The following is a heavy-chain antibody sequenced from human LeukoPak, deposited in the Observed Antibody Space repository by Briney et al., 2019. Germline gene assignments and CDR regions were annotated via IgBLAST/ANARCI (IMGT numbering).Heavy chain of an antibody. D-gene: IGHD6-6*01. CDR1: GSNFIRYW. CDR3: ARHTYSSSSSGFDP. J-gene: IGHJ5*02. CDR2: IYPGDSDT. Sequence: GASLQISCQGSGSNFIRYWIGWVRQVTGKGVEWMGIIYPGDSDTRYTPSFQGHVTISADKSISTAYLQWSSLKASDTAMYYCARHTYSSSSSGFDPWGQGTLVTVSS. V-gene: IGHV5-51*01.